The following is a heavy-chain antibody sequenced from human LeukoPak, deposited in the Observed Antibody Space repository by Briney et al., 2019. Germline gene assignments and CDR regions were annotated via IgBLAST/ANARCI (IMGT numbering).Heavy chain of an antibody. Sequence: GGSLRLSCAASGFTFSSYAMSWVRQAPGKGLEWVSAISGSDGATNYADSGKGRFTIYRDNSKNTLYLQMNSLRAEDTAVYYCAKDENYYGSGSYYKGGYFDYWGQGTLVTVSS. CDR1: GFTFSSYA. V-gene: IGHV3-23*01. CDR3: AKDENYYGSGSYYKGGYFDY. D-gene: IGHD3-10*01. J-gene: IGHJ4*02. CDR2: ISGSDGAT.